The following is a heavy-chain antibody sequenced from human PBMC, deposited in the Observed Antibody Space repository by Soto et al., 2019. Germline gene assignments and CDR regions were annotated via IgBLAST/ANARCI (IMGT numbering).Heavy chain of an antibody. CDR2: IIPIFGTA. D-gene: IGHD6-19*01. Sequence: ASVKVSCKASGGTFSSYAISWVRQAPGQGXEWMGGIIPIFGTANYAQKFQGRVTITADESTSTAYMELSSLRSEDTAVYYCASLSSGWGALLYYYGMDVWGQGTTVTVSS. J-gene: IGHJ6*02. CDR3: ASLSSGWGALLYYYGMDV. CDR1: GGTFSSYA. V-gene: IGHV1-69*13.